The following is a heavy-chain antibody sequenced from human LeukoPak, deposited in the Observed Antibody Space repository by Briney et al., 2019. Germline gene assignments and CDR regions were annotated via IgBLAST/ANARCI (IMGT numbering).Heavy chain of an antibody. CDR2: IYYSGST. CDR1: VGSISTSSYY. J-gene: IGHJ4*02. D-gene: IGHD1-1*01. CDR3: ARRPATYNTPPLYYFDY. Sequence: PSETLSLTCTVSVGSISTSSYYWGWIRQPPGKGLEWIGTIYYSGSTYHNPSLKSRVTISVDTSKNQFSLKLSSVTAADTAVYYCARRPATYNTPPLYYFDYWGQGTLVTVSS. V-gene: IGHV4-39*01.